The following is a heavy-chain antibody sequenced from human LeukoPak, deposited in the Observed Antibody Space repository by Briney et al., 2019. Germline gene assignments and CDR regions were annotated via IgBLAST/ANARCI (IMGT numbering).Heavy chain of an antibody. CDR3: ARENQAVTMVRGVIITENWFDP. D-gene: IGHD3-10*01. CDR2: ISYDGSNK. V-gene: IGHV3-30-3*01. Sequence: GGSLRLSCAASGFTFSSYAMHWVRQAPGKGLEWVAVISYDGSNKYYADSVKGRFTISRDNSKNTLYLQMNSLRAEDTAVYYCARENQAVTMVRGVIITENWFDPWGQGTLVTVSS. CDR1: GFTFSSYA. J-gene: IGHJ5*02.